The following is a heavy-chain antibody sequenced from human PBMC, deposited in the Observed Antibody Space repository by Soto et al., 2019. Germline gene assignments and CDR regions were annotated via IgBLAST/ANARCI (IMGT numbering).Heavy chain of an antibody. D-gene: IGHD2-21*02. CDR2: IYYSGST. V-gene: IGHV4-59*01. J-gene: IGHJ6*02. CDR3: ARGGVGDHVSRHYCYYGMDV. CDR1: GGSISSYY. Sequence: SETLSLTCTVSGGSISSYYWTWIRQPPGKGLEWIGYIYYSGSTNYNPSLKSRVAISVDTSKNQFSLKLSSVTAADTAVYYCARGGVGDHVSRHYCYYGMDVWGQGTTVTVSS.